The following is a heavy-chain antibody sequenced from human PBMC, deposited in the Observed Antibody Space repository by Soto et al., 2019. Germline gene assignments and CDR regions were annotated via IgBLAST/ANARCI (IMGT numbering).Heavy chain of an antibody. CDR2: IVPIVDTS. Sequence: QVQLVQSGAEVRQPASSVKVSCKTSGGTFSSYAISWVRQAPGQGLEWMGGIVPIVDTSTYAQKFLGRVTITAEDPPVTVYMALGSLRSDNTAVYYCVTVVGIPGTLDNGGQGTLFTFSS. V-gene: IGHV1-69*12. CDR1: GGTFSSYA. J-gene: IGHJ4*02. CDR3: VTVVGIPGTLDN. D-gene: IGHD2-15*01.